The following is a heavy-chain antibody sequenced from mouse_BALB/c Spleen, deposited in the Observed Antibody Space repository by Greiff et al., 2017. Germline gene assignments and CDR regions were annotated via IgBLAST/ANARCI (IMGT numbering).Heavy chain of an antibody. CDR1: GFSLTSYG. Sequence: VQLKESGPGLVAPSQSLSITCTVSGFSLTSYGVSWVRQPPGKGLEWLGVIWGDGSTNYHSALISRLSISKDNSKSQVFLKLNSLQTDDTATYYCAKGFITTVVATDYYAMDYWGQGTSVTVSS. CDR3: AKGFITTVVATDYYAMDY. J-gene: IGHJ4*01. CDR2: IWGDGST. V-gene: IGHV2-3*01. D-gene: IGHD1-1*01.